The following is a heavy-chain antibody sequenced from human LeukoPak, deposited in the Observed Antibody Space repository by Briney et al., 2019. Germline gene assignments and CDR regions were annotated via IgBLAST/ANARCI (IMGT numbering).Heavy chain of an antibody. J-gene: IGHJ4*02. CDR2: IYYSGST. V-gene: IGHV4-39*07. D-gene: IGHD1-26*01. Sequence: SETLSLTCTVSGGSISSSSYYWGWIRQPPGKGLEWIGSIYYSGSTYYNPSLKSRVTISVDTSKNQFSLKLSSVTAADTAVYYCARSGIVFDYWGQGTLVTVSS. CDR3: ARSGIVFDY. CDR1: GGSISSSSYY.